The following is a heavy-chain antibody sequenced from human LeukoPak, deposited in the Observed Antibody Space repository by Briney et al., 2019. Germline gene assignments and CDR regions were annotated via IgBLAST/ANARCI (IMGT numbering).Heavy chain of an antibody. CDR2: IYSSGST. D-gene: IGHD1-14*01. J-gene: IGHJ3*01. V-gene: IGHV4-59*08. Sequence: SETLSLTCSVSSASINDYYWGWIRQPPGKGLECIAYIYSSGSTTYTPSLKSRVTISVDTSKNQFSLTLSSVTAADTAVYYCARQPGGTAACDLWGQETMVTVSS. CDR1: SASINDYY. CDR3: ARQPGGTAACDL.